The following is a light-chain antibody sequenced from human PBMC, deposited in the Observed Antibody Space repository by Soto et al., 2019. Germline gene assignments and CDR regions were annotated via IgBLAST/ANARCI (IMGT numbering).Light chain of an antibody. V-gene: IGKV1-5*01. CDR1: QSISSW. CDR2: DAS. Sequence: DIQMTQSPSTLSASVGDGVTITCRASQSISSWLAWYQQKPGKAPKLLIYDASSLESGVPSRFSGSGSGTEFTLTISSLQPDDFATYYCQQYNIAGTFGQGTKLEIK. J-gene: IGKJ2*01. CDR3: QQYNIAGT.